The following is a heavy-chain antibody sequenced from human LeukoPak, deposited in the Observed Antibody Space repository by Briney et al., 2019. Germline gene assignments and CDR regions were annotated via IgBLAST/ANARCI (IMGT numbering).Heavy chain of an antibody. Sequence: SETLSLTCAVYGGSFSGYYWSWIRQPPGKGLEWIGEINHSGSTNYNPSLKSRVTISVDTSKNQFSLKLSPVTAADTAVYYCARGGFTYYYDSSGRGGAFDIWGQGTMVTVSS. CDR2: INHSGST. D-gene: IGHD3-22*01. J-gene: IGHJ3*02. CDR1: GGSFSGYY. V-gene: IGHV4-34*01. CDR3: ARGGFTYYYDSSGRGGAFDI.